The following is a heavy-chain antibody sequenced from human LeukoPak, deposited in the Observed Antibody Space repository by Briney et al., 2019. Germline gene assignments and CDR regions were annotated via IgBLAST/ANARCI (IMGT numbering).Heavy chain of an antibody. D-gene: IGHD5/OR15-5a*01. Sequence: GRSLRLSCAASGFTFSSYGMHWVRQAPGKGLEWVAVIWYDGSNEYYADSVEGRFTISRDNSKNTLYLQMNSLRGEDTAVYYCVRETSTPDAFDIWGQGTMVTVSS. CDR2: IWYDGSNE. CDR3: VRETSTPDAFDI. J-gene: IGHJ3*02. V-gene: IGHV3-33*01. CDR1: GFTFSSYG.